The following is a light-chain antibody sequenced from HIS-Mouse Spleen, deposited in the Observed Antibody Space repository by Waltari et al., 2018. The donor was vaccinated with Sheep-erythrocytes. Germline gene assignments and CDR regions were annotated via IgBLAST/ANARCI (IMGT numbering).Light chain of an antibody. CDR3: CSYAGSYTYV. CDR1: SRDVGGYNY. CDR2: DVS. J-gene: IGLJ1*01. Sequence: QSALTQPRSVSGSPGQSVTISCTGPSRDVGGYNYVSWYQQHPGKAPNLMIYDVSKRPSGVPDRFSGSKSGNTASLTISGLQAEDEADYYCCSYAGSYTYVFGTGTKVTVL. V-gene: IGLV2-11*01.